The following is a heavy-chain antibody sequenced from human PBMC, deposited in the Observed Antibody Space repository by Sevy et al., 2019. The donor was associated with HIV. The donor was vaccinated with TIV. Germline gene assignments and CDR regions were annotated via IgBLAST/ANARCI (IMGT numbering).Heavy chain of an antibody. CDR1: GFTFSSYW. CDR2: INSDGSST. D-gene: IGHD6-13*01. CDR3: ASGSYSSSWYDEWGGPNRELDY. V-gene: IGHV3-74*01. J-gene: IGHJ4*02. Sequence: GGSLRLSCAASGFTFSSYWMHWVRQAPGKGLVWVSRINSDGSSTSYADSVKGRFTISRDNAKNTLYLQTNSLRAEDTAVYYCASGSYSSSWYDEWGGPNRELDYWGQGTLVTVSS.